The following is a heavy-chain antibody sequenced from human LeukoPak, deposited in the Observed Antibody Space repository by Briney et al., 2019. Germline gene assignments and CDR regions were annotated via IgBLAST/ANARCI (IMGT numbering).Heavy chain of an antibody. J-gene: IGHJ4*02. Sequence: VASVKVSCKASGYTFTNYDINWVRQVTGQGLEWMGWVNPYSGNTGYAQTFQGRVTMTRDTSIRTAYMELSSLTSEDTAVYYCARGSFIRGAADDSWGQGTLVTVSS. D-gene: IGHD3-10*01. V-gene: IGHV1-8*01. CDR1: GYTFTNYD. CDR2: VNPYSGNT. CDR3: ARGSFIRGAADDS.